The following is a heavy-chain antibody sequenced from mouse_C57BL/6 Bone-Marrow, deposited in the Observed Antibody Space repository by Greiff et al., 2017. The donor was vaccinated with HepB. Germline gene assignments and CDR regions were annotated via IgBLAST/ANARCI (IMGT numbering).Heavy chain of an antibody. D-gene: IGHD2-1*01. CDR2: IDPENGDT. V-gene: IGHV14-4*01. CDR1: GFNFKDDY. Sequence: VQLQQSGAELVRPGASVKLSCTASGFNFKDDYMPWVKQRPEQGLEWFGWIDPENGDTEYASKFQGKATITEETSSNTAYLQLSSLTSEDTAVYCCTKSYYGNLLAYWGQGTLVTVSA. CDR3: TKSYYGNLLAY. J-gene: IGHJ3*01.